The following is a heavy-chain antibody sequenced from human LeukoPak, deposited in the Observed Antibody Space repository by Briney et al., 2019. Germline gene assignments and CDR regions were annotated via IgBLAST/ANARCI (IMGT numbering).Heavy chain of an antibody. CDR1: GFTFSSYA. Sequence: GRSLRLSCAAPGFTFSSYAMHWVRQAPGKGLEWVAVISYDGSNKYYADSMKGRFTISRDNSKNTLYLQMNSLRAEDTAVYYCARDIVDYWGQGTLVTVSS. CDR2: ISYDGSNK. J-gene: IGHJ4*02. V-gene: IGHV3-30-3*01. D-gene: IGHD3-16*02. CDR3: ARDIVDY.